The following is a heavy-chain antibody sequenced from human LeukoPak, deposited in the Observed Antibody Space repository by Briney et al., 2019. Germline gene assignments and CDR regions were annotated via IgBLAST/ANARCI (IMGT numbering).Heavy chain of an antibody. V-gene: IGHV3-74*01. CDR1: GFTFSSYW. D-gene: IGHD3-9*01. CDR3: ALGDDWLGPFVFDY. CDR2: INSDGSST. J-gene: IGHJ4*02. Sequence: GGSLRLSCAASGFTFSSYWMHWVRQAPGKGLVWVSRINSDGSSTSYADSVKGRFTISRDNAKNTLYLQMNSLRAEDTAVYYCALGDDWLGPFVFDYWGQETLVTVSS.